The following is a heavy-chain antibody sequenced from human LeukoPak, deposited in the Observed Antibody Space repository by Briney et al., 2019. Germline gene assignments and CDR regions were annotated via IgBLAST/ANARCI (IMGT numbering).Heavy chain of an antibody. CDR2: ISHDGSNE. J-gene: IGHJ3*02. CDR3: AKNPYSSGWPYVFDI. V-gene: IGHV3-30*18. D-gene: IGHD6-19*01. CDR1: GFTFSSYG. Sequence: GRSLRLSCAASGFTFSSYGMRWVRQAPGKGLEWVAVISHDGSNEYYGDSVKGRFTISRDNSKNTLYLQMNSLRDEDTAVYYCAKNPYSSGWPYVFDIWGQGTLVTVSS.